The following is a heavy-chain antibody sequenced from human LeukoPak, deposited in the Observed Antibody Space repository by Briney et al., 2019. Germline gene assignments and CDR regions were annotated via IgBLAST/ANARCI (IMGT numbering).Heavy chain of an antibody. CDR3: AREWALYSSGLDY. CDR1: GFTFSSYG. CDR2: IWYDGSNK. J-gene: IGHJ4*02. D-gene: IGHD6-19*01. V-gene: IGHV3-33*01. Sequence: GGSLRLSCAASGFTFSSYGMHWVRQAPGKGLEWVAVIWYDGSNKYYADSVKGRFTISRDNSKNTLYLQMNSLRAEDTAVYYCAREWALYSSGLDYWGQGTLVTVSS.